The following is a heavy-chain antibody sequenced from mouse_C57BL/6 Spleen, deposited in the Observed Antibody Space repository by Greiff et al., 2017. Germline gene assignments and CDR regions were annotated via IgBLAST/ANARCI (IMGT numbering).Heavy chain of an antibody. V-gene: IGHV5-17*01. Sequence: EVHLVESGGGLVKPGGSLKLSCAASGFTFSDYGMHWVRQAPEKGLEWVAYISSGSSTIYYADTVKGRFTISRDNAKNTLFLQMTSLRSEDTAMYYCARGDYGSNWYFDVWGTGTTVTVSS. CDR3: ARGDYGSNWYFDV. J-gene: IGHJ1*03. CDR2: ISSGSSTI. CDR1: GFTFSDYG. D-gene: IGHD1-1*01.